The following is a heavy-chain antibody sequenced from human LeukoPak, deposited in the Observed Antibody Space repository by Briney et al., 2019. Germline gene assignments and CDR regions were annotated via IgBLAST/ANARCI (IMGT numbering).Heavy chain of an antibody. CDR2: IWYDGSNK. Sequence: GGSLRLSCAASGFTFSSYGMYWVRQAPGKGLEWVAVIWYDGSNKYYADSVKGRFTISRDNSKNTLYLQMNSLRAEDTAVYYCARHGFSGKWLLHAFDIWGQGTMVTVSS. J-gene: IGHJ3*02. V-gene: IGHV3-33*01. D-gene: IGHD3-22*01. CDR1: GFTFSSYG. CDR3: ARHGFSGKWLLHAFDI.